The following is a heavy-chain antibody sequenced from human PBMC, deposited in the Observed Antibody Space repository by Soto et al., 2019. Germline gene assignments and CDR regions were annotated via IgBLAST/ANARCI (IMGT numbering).Heavy chain of an antibody. CDR2: ISTSGSTI. Sequence: TXVGLRLFCAASGLSFSRYEMNWVRQAPGKGLEWISYISTSGSTIYYADSVKGRFTISRDNAKNSLYLQMNSLRAEDTAVYYCARELAAAGSFDYWGQGTLVTV. D-gene: IGHD6-13*01. CDR1: GLSFSRYE. CDR3: ARELAAAGSFDY. V-gene: IGHV3-48*03. J-gene: IGHJ4*02.